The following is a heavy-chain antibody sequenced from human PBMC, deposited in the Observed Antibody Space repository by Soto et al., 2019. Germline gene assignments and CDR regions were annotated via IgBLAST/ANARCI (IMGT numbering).Heavy chain of an antibody. J-gene: IGHJ4*02. CDR3: ARDELRSQLYGDYEGFDY. CDR1: GYTFTSYA. Sequence: QVQLVQSGAEVKKPGASVKVSCKASGYTFTSYAMHWVRQAPGQRLEWMGWINAGNGNTKYSQKFQGRVTITRDTSASTDYMELSSLRSEDTAVYYCARDELRSQLYGDYEGFDYWGQGTLVTVSS. CDR2: INAGNGNT. V-gene: IGHV1-3*01. D-gene: IGHD4-17*01.